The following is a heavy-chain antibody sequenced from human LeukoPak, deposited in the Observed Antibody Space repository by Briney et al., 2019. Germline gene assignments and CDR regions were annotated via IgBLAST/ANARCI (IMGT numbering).Heavy chain of an antibody. CDR3: ARDRVTTVVTPGAFDI. Sequence: ASVKVSCTASGYTFTSYYMHWVRQAPGQGLEWMGIINPSGGSTSYAQKFQGRVTMTRDTSTSTVYMELSSLRSEDTAVYYCARDRVTTVVTPGAFDIWGQGTMVTVSS. V-gene: IGHV1-46*01. CDR1: GYTFTSYY. J-gene: IGHJ3*02. CDR2: INPSGGST. D-gene: IGHD4-23*01.